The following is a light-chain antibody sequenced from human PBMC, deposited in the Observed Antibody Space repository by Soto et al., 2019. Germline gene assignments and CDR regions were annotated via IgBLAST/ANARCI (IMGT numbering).Light chain of an antibody. CDR3: QQYGSSQWT. CDR2: GAS. J-gene: IGKJ1*01. CDR1: QSVGSN. V-gene: IGKV3-20*01. Sequence: DIVLTQSPGTLSLSPGERGTLSCRASQSVGSNLAWYQHKPGQAPRLLIYGASSRATGIPDRFSGSGSGTDFTLTISRLEPEDFAVYYCQQYGSSQWTFGQGTKVDI.